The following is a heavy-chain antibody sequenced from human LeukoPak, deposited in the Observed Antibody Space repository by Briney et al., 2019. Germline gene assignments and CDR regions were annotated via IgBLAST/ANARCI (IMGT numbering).Heavy chain of an antibody. CDR1: GFTFSSFA. CDR2: ISYDGSNK. J-gene: IGHJ4*02. Sequence: GGSLRLSCAASGFTFSSFAIHWVRQAPGKGLEWVALISYDGSNKYYADSVKGRFTISRDNSKNTLYLQMNSLRAEDTAVYYCAKGPLLWDWGQGTLVTVSS. D-gene: IGHD2/OR15-2a*01. CDR3: AKGPLLWD. V-gene: IGHV3-30*04.